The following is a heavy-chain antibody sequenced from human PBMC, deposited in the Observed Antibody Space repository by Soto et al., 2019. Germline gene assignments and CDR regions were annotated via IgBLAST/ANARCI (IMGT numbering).Heavy chain of an antibody. CDR1: GFTFETYA. CDR3: ARVGTLYAMDV. V-gene: IGHV3-30*04. Sequence: GGSLRLSCEASGFTFETYAFHWVRQAPGKGLEWVAVISFDGRNTYYADSAKGRFTISRDNAKNSLYLQMDSLRAEDTAVYYCARVGTLYAMDVWGQGATVTVSS. CDR2: ISFDGRNT. J-gene: IGHJ6*02. D-gene: IGHD7-27*01.